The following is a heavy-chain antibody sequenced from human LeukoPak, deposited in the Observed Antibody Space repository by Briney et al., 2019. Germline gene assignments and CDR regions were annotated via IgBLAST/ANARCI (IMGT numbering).Heavy chain of an antibody. CDR1: GFTFSSYS. D-gene: IGHD3-22*01. J-gene: IGHJ6*02. Sequence: PGGSLRLSCAASGFTFSSYSMNWVRQAPGKGLEWVSSISSSSSYIYYADSVKGRFTISRDNAKNSLYLQMNSLRAEDTAVYYCARDIPYYYDSSGYPSGMDVWGQGTTVTVSS. CDR2: ISSSSSYI. CDR3: ARDIPYYYDSSGYPSGMDV. V-gene: IGHV3-21*04.